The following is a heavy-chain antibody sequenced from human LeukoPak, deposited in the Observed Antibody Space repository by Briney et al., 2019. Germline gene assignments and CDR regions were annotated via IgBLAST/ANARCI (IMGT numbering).Heavy chain of an antibody. CDR1: GFTFDDYA. CDR2: ISWNSGSI. J-gene: IGHJ4*02. CDR3: AKGASGWYFSSELDY. V-gene: IGHV3-9*01. D-gene: IGHD6-19*01. Sequence: GGSLRLSCAASGFTFDDYAMHWVRQAPGKGLEWVSGISWNSGSIGYADSVKGRFTISRDNAKNSLYLQMNSLRAEDTALYYCAKGASGWYFSSELDYWGQGTLVTVSS.